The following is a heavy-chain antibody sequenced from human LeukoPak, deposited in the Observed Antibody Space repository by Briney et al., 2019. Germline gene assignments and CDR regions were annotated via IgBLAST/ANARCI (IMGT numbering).Heavy chain of an antibody. Sequence: GALRLSCAASGFTFSSYSMNWVRPAPGKGLEWVSSISSSSSYIYYADSVKGRFTISRDNAKNSLYLQMNSLRAEDTAVYYCASPREYQLLYFGYWGQGTLVTVSS. CDR2: ISSSSSYI. D-gene: IGHD2-2*01. J-gene: IGHJ4*02. CDR3: ASPREYQLLYFGY. CDR1: GFTFSSYS. V-gene: IGHV3-21*01.